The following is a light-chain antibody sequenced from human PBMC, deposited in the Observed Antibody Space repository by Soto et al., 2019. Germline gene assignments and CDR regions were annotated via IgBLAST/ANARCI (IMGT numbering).Light chain of an antibody. CDR3: QQYNDWPPYT. CDR1: QRVSSN. J-gene: IGKJ2*01. CDR2: GAP. V-gene: IGKV3-15*01. Sequence: EIVMTQSPATLSVSPGERATLSCRATQRVSSNLAWYHQKPGQDPRLLIYGAPTRATGIPARFSGSGSGTEFTLTISSLQSEDFAVYYCQQYNDWPPYTFGQGTKLEIK.